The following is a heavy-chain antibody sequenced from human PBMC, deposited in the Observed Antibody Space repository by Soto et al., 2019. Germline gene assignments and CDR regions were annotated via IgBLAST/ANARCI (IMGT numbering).Heavy chain of an antibody. J-gene: IGHJ4*02. CDR2: INPNSGGT. D-gene: IGHD7-27*01. CDR1: GYTFTGYY. V-gene: IGHV1-2*04. Sequence: ASVKVSCKASGYTFTGYYMHWVRQAPGQGLEWMGWINPNSGGTNYAQKFQGWVTMTRDTSISTAYMELSRLRSDDPAVYYCARDSGNWGSSNYFDYWGQGTLVTVSS. CDR3: ARDSGNWGSSNYFDY.